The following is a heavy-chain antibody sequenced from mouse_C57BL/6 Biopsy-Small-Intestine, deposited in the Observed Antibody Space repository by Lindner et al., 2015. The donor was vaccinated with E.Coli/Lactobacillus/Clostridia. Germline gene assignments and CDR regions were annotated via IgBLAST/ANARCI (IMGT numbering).Heavy chain of an antibody. CDR2: INPKSGGT. Sequence: SVKVSCKASGHTFTDYYMHWVRQAPGQGLEWMGWINPKSGGTMYAQNFQGRVTMTRDTSISTAYMELSRLSSDDTAVYYCATSPTLTTAVIGTHYFDYWGQGTLVTVSS. D-gene: IGHD3-1*01. J-gene: IGHJ2*01. V-gene: IGHV1-72*04. CDR1: GHTFTDYY. CDR3: ATSPTLTTAVIGTHYFDY.